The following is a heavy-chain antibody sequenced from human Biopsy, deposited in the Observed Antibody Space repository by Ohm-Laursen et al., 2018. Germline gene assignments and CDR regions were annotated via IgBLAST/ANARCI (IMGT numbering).Heavy chain of an antibody. J-gene: IGHJ4*02. CDR2: INTSGST. D-gene: IGHD3-16*01. V-gene: IGHV4-4*07. CDR3: ARAAFGPFDS. CDR1: GGSISSYY. Sequence: SQTLSLTCTVSGGSISSYYWNWIRQPAGKGLEWIGRINTSGSTNFNPSLKSRVTMSIDTSKNQFSLRLSSVTAADTAVYYCARAAFGPFDSWGQGALVTVSS.